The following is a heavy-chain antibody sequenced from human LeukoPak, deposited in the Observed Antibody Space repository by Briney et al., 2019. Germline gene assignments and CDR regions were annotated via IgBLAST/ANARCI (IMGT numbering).Heavy chain of an antibody. D-gene: IGHD1-26*01. Sequence: SETLSLTCTVSGGSISSYYWSWIRQPPGKGLEWIGYIYYSGSTNYNPSLTSRVTISVDTSKNQFSLKLSSVTAADTAVYYCASGREDYFDYWGQGPRSPSPQ. CDR2: IYYSGST. J-gene: IGHJ4*02. V-gene: IGHV4-59*01. CDR3: ASGREDYFDY. CDR1: GGSISSYY.